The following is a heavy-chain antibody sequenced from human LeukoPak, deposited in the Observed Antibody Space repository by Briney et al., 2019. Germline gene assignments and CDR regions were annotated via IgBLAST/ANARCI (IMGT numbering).Heavy chain of an antibody. J-gene: IGHJ3*02. CDR3: ARTSSWYIDSFDI. CDR1: GFTFSSYW. D-gene: IGHD6-13*01. V-gene: IGHV3-21*01. CDR2: ISASSSSI. Sequence: GGSLRLSCAASGFTFSSYWMSWVRQSPGKGLEWVASISASSSSIYYADSLKGRFTISRDNAKNSLYLQMNSLRAEDTAVYYCARTSSWYIDSFDIWGQGTMVSVSS.